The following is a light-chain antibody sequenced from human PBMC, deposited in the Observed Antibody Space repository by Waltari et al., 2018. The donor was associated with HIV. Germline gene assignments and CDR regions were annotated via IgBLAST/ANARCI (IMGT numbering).Light chain of an antibody. CDR2: RNN. Sequence: SVLTQPPSASGTPGQRVTISCSGSTSNIGRNDVFWYQHLPGAAPKLPIHRNNQRPSGVPDRFSGSTSGTSASLAISGLRSEDEADYYCVAWDDSLRGVVFGGGTKGAAL. CDR3: VAWDDSLRGVV. CDR1: TSNIGRND. J-gene: IGLJ2*01. V-gene: IGLV1-47*01.